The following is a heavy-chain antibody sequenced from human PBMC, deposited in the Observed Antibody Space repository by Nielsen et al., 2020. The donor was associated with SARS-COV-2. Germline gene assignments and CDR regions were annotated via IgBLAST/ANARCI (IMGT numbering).Heavy chain of an antibody. J-gene: IGHJ6*02. CDR2: INPNSGGT. V-gene: IGHV1-2*06. D-gene: IGHD6-13*01. CDR1: GYTFTGYY. Sequence: ASVKVSCKASGYTFTGYYMHWVRQAPGQGLEWMGRINPNSGGTNYAQKFQGRVTMTRDTSISTAYMELSSLRSEDTAVYYCARQQLGHQVYYYYYGMDVWGQGTTATVSS. CDR3: ARQQLGHQVYYYYYGMDV.